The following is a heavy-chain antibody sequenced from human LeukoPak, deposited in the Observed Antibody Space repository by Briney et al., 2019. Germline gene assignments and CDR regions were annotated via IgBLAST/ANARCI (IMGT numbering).Heavy chain of an antibody. CDR1: GFTYS. V-gene: IGHV3-23*01. Sequence: PGGSLRLSCAISGFTYSMSWVRQAPGKGLEWVSSISASGGGTHYAGSVKGRFTISRDNSKKTMYLLMNSLRVDDTAKYFCAAWDPNFYYMDVWGKGTTVTVSS. J-gene: IGHJ6*03. CDR2: ISASGGGT. CDR3: AAWDPNFYYMDV. D-gene: IGHD1-26*01.